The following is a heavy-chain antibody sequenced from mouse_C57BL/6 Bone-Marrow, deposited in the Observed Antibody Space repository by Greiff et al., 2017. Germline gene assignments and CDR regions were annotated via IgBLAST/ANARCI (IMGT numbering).Heavy chain of an antibody. CDR1: GYTFTSYW. J-gene: IGHJ4*01. Sequence: QVQLQQSGAELVKPGASVKLSCKASGYTFTSYWMHWVKQRPGRGLEWIGRIDPNSGGTKYNEKFKSKATLTVDKPSSTAYMQLSSLTSEDSAVYYCARSFITTVVATDYAMDYWGQGTSVTVSS. CDR3: ARSFITTVVATDYAMDY. CDR2: IDPNSGGT. D-gene: IGHD1-1*01. V-gene: IGHV1-72*01.